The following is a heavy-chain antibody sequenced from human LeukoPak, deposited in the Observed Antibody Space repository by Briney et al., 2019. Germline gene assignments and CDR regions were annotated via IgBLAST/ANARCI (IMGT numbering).Heavy chain of an antibody. CDR1: GGSLSSGSYY. V-gene: IGHV4-61*02. CDR3: AIQYYYYYYMAV. CDR2: IYTSGST. J-gene: IGHJ6*03. Sequence: PSQTLSLTCTVSGGSLSSGSYYWSWIRQPAGKGLEWIGRIYTSGSTNYNPSLQSRVTISVDTSKNQFSLKLSSVTAADTAVFYCAIQYYYYYYMAVWGKGTTVTISS. D-gene: IGHD4-11*01.